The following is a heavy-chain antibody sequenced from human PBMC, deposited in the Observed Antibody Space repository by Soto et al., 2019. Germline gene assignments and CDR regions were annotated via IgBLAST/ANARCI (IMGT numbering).Heavy chain of an antibody. J-gene: IGHJ4*02. V-gene: IGHV4-39*01. CDR2: IYYSGST. D-gene: IGHD2-15*01. CDR3: ARGTGRIVVVVAATEYYFDY. CDR1: GGSISSSSYY. Sequence: KTSETLSLTCTVSGGSISSSSYYWGWIRQPPGKGLEWIGSIYYSGSTYYNPSLKSRVTISVDTSKNQFSLKLSSVTAADTAVYYCARGTGRIVVVVAATEYYFDYWGQGTLVTVSS.